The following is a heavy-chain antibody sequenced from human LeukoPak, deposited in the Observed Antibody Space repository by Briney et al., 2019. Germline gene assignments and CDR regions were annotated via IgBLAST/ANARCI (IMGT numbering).Heavy chain of an antibody. Sequence: SETLSLTCTVSGGSISSSSYYWGWIRQPPGKGLEWIGSIYYSGSTYYNPSLKSRVTISVDTSKNQFSLKLSSVTAADTAVYYCASSSSGWLPDAFDIWGQGTMVTVSS. V-gene: IGHV4-39*07. CDR1: GGSISSSSYY. CDR3: ASSSSGWLPDAFDI. J-gene: IGHJ3*02. CDR2: IYYSGST. D-gene: IGHD6-19*01.